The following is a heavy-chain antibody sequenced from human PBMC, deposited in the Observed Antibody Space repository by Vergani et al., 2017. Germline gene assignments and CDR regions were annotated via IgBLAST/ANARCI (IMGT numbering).Heavy chain of an antibody. CDR1: GFTFSSYA. J-gene: IGHJ6*02. D-gene: IGHD3-10*01. CDR2: ISGSGGST. Sequence: EVQLLESGGGLVQPGGSLRLSCAASGFTFSSYAMSWVRQAPGKGLEWVSVISGSGGSTYYADSVKGRFTISRDNSKNTLYLQMNSLRAEDTAVYYCAKHNYYGSGSYVYYYYGMDVWGQGTLVTVSS. CDR3: AKHNYYGSGSYVYYYYGMDV. V-gene: IGHV3-23*01.